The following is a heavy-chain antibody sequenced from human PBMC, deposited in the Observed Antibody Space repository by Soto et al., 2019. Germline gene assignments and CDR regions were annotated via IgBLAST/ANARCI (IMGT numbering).Heavy chain of an antibody. Sequence: GASVKVSCKASGYIFTNDGLSWVRQAPGQGLEWMAWISPYDGNTHYAHNLQCRVTVSTDTSTSSAYMELMSLRSDDTAVYFCARDDRAAAAGTTYYFDYWGQGTLVTVSS. CDR2: ISPYDGNT. CDR1: GYIFTNDG. J-gene: IGHJ4*02. D-gene: IGHD6-13*01. CDR3: ARDDRAAAAGTTYYFDY. V-gene: IGHV1-18*01.